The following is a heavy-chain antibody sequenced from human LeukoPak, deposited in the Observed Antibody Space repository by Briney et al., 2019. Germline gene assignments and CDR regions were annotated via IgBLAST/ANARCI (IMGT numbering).Heavy chain of an antibody. J-gene: IGHJ4*02. V-gene: IGHV3-53*01. CDR2: IYSGDST. CDR1: GFTVSSNY. D-gene: IGHD5-18*01. CDR3: ARGVGTATDY. Sequence: GGSLRLSCTASGFTVSSNYMTWVRQAPGKGLEWVSVIYSGDSTYYADSVKGRFTISKDNSKNTLYLQMNSLRAEDTAVYYCARGVGTATDYWGQGTLVTVSS.